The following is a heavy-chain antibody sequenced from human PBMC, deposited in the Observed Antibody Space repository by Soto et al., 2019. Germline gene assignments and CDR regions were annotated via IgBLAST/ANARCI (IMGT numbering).Heavy chain of an antibody. Sequence: SVKVSCKASGYTFTGYYMHWVRQAPGQGLEWMGGIIPIFGTANYAQKFQGRVTITADESMSTAYMELSSLRSEDTAVYYCARGHGSGSYYTWFDPWGQGTLVTVSS. D-gene: IGHD3-10*01. J-gene: IGHJ5*02. CDR3: ARGHGSGSYYTWFDP. CDR2: IIPIFGTA. V-gene: IGHV1-69*13. CDR1: GYTFTGYY.